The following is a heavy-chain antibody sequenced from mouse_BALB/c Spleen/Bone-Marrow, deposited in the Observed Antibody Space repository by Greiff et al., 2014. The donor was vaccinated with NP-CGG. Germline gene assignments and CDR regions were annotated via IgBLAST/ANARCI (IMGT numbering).Heavy chain of an antibody. CDR3: ARYYYGSSYFDY. Sequence: VQLKESGAELVKPGASVKLSCTASGFNIKDIYMHWVKQRPEQGLVWIGRIDPANGNTKYDPKFQGKATITADTSSNTAYLQLSSLTSEDTAVYYCARYYYGSSYFDYWGQGTTLTVSS. CDR1: GFNIKDIY. CDR2: IDPANGNT. D-gene: IGHD1-1*01. V-gene: IGHV14-3*02. J-gene: IGHJ2*01.